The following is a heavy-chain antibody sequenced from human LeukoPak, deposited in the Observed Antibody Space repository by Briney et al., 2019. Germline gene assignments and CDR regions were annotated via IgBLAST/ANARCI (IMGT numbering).Heavy chain of an antibody. Sequence: PSETLSLTCTVSGGSISSYYWSWIRQPPGKGLEWIGYIYYSGSTNYNPSLKSRVTISVDTSKNQFSLKLSSVTAADTAVYYCAREYSSSFNWFGPWGQGTLVTVSS. D-gene: IGHD6-6*01. V-gene: IGHV4-59*01. CDR3: AREYSSSFNWFGP. CDR1: GGSISSYY. J-gene: IGHJ5*02. CDR2: IYYSGST.